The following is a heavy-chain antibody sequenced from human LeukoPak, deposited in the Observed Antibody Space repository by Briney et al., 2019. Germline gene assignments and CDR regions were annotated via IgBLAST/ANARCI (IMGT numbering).Heavy chain of an antibody. D-gene: IGHD3-3*01. J-gene: IGHJ4*02. CDR3: ARVVYVLRFLEWLPDY. Sequence: GASVKVSCKASGYTFTGYYMHWVRQAPGQGLGWMGWINPNSGGTNYAQKFQGRVTMTRDTSISTAYMELSRLRSDDTAVYYCARVVYVLRFLEWLPDYWGQGTLVTVSS. V-gene: IGHV1-2*02. CDR2: INPNSGGT. CDR1: GYTFTGYY.